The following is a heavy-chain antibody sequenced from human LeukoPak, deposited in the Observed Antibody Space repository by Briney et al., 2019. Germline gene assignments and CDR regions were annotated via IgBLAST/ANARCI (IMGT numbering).Heavy chain of an antibody. CDR1: GFTVSSNY. CDR2: IYSGGST. CDR3: ARDRSYDFWSGPDDAFDI. D-gene: IGHD3-3*01. J-gene: IGHJ3*02. Sequence: GGSLRLSCAASGFTVSSNYMSWVRQAPGKGLEWVSGIYSGGSTYYADSVKGRFTISRDNSKNTLYLQMNSLRAEDTAVYYCARDRSYDFWSGPDDAFDIWGQGTMVTVSS. V-gene: IGHV3-53*01.